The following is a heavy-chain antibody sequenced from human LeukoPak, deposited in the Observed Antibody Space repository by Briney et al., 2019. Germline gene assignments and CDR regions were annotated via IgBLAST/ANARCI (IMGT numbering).Heavy chain of an antibody. CDR1: GFTFSNYA. D-gene: IGHD2-15*01. Sequence: GRSLRLSCAASGFTFSNYAMHWVRQAPGKGLEWVAVISYDGSNKYYADSVKGRFTISRDNSKNTLYLQMNSLRAEDTAVYYCSREALVLTPRRYYFDYWGQGTLVTVSP. CDR3: SREALVLTPRRYYFDY. V-gene: IGHV3-30-3*01. J-gene: IGHJ4*02. CDR2: ISYDGSNK.